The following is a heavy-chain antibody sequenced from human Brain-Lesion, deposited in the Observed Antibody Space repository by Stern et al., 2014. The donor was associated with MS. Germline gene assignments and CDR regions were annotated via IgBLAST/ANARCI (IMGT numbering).Heavy chain of an antibody. Sequence: QVQLLDSGPGLVKPSQTLSLSCTVSGGSISSGGYYWSWIRQPPGKGLEWIGRIFNSGSTSYNPSLKSRFTISIDPSKNQFSLRLTSMTAADTAVYYCARGRVVPGFQYYATDVWGQGTTVIVSS. CDR2: IFNSGST. CDR1: GGSISSGGYY. D-gene: IGHD2-2*01. J-gene: IGHJ6*02. CDR3: ARGRVVPGFQYYATDV. V-gene: IGHV4-61*02.